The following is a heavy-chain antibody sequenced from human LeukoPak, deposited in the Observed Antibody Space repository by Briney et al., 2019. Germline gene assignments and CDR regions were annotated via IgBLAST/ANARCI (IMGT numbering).Heavy chain of an antibody. CDR3: AKDLEKTSDYGDYAYDY. CDR1: GFTVSTNY. V-gene: IGHV3-53*05. D-gene: IGHD4-17*01. J-gene: IGHJ4*02. CDR2: IYSGGNT. Sequence: AGGSLRLSCVASGFTVSTNYMSWIRQAPGKGLEWVSVIYSGGNTYYADSVKGRFTISRDNSKNTLYLQMNSLRAEDTAVYYCAKDLEKTSDYGDYAYDYWGQGTLVTVSS.